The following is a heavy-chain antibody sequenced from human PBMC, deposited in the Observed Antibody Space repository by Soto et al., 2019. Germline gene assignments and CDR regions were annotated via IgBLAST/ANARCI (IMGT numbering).Heavy chain of an antibody. CDR1: GGSISSYY. CDR3: ARNYYDSSGPFDY. D-gene: IGHD3-22*01. CDR2: IYYSGST. V-gene: IGHV4-59*01. Sequence: TSETLSLTCTVSGGSISSYYWSWIRQPPGKGLEWIGYIYYSGSTNYNPSLKSRVTISVDTSKNQFSLKLSSVTAADTAVYYCARNYYDSSGPFDYWGQGTLVTVSS. J-gene: IGHJ4*02.